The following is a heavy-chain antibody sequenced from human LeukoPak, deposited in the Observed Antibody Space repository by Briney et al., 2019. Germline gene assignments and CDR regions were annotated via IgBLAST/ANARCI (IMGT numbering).Heavy chain of an antibody. Sequence: GGSLGLSCAASGFTFSNYAMHWVRQAPGKGLEWVTFIRYDGSNKYYAESVKGRFTISRDNSKNTLYLQMSSPRAEDTAVYYCAKAIHSSSSGVVDYWGQGTLVTVSS. V-gene: IGHV3-30*02. J-gene: IGHJ4*02. CDR3: AKAIHSSSSGVVDY. CDR1: GFTFSNYA. CDR2: IRYDGSNK. D-gene: IGHD6-6*01.